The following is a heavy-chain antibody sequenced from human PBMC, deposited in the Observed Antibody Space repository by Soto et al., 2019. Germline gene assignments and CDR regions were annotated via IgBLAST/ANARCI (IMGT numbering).Heavy chain of an antibody. D-gene: IGHD3-9*01. V-gene: IGHV1-18*01. Sequence: ASVKVSCKASGYTFTSYGISWVRQAPGQGLEWMGWISAYNGNTNYAQKLQGRVTMTTDTSTSTAYMELRSLRSDDTAVYYCASMPYYEILTGYTYYFDYWGQGTLVTVSS. CDR3: ASMPYYEILTGYTYYFDY. CDR2: ISAYNGNT. CDR1: GYTFTSYG. J-gene: IGHJ4*02.